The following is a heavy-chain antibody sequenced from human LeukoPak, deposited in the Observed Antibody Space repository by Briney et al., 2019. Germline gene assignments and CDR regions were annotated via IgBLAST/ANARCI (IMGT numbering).Heavy chain of an antibody. J-gene: IGHJ4*02. Sequence: PSETLSLTCTVSGGSISSYYWSWIRLPPGKGLEWIGYIYYYGSASYNPSLKSRVTISLDTSKNQFSLKLSSVTAADTAVYYCASRGYFDWSFDFWGQGTLVTVSS. CDR2: IYYYGSA. D-gene: IGHD3-9*01. V-gene: IGHV4-59*08. CDR1: GGSISSYY. CDR3: ASRGYFDWSFDF.